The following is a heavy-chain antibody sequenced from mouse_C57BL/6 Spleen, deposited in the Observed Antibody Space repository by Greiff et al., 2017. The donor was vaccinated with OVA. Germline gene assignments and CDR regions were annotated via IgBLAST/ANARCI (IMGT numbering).Heavy chain of an antibody. Sequence: ESGPGMVKPSQSLSLTCTVTGYSITSGYDWHWIRHFPGNKLEWMGYISYSGSTNYNPSLKSRISITHDTSKNHFFLKLNSVTTEDTATYYCARGGNDSSGFDYWGQGTTLTVSS. CDR2: ISYSGST. J-gene: IGHJ2*01. V-gene: IGHV3-1*01. D-gene: IGHD3-2*02. CDR1: GYSITSGYD. CDR3: ARGGNDSSGFDY.